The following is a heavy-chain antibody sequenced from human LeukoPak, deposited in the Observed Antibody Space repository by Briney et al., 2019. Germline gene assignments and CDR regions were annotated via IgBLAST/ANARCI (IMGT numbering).Heavy chain of an antibody. D-gene: IGHD1-26*01. Sequence: SETLSLTCTVSGGSLSSGSYYWAWIRQPPGKGLEWIGTIYYSGSTYYTPSLKTRVTISIDTSKNQFSLRLSSVTAADTAIYYCARHLPRGVGLCYFDSWGQGTLVTVSS. J-gene: IGHJ4*02. CDR3: ARHLPRGVGLCYFDS. V-gene: IGHV4-39*01. CDR1: GGSLSSGSYY. CDR2: IYYSGST.